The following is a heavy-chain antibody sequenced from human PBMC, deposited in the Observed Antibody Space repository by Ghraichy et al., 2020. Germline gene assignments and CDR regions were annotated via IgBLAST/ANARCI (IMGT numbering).Heavy chain of an antibody. V-gene: IGHV3-21*01. CDR2: ISSSSSYI. CDR1: GFTFSSYS. D-gene: IGHD2-15*01. CDR3: ARDGDLGYCSGVSCYPDAFDI. Sequence: GGSLRLSCAASGFTFSSYSMNWVRQAPGKGLEWVSSISSSSSYIYYADSVKGRFTISRDNAKNSLYLQMNSLRAEDTAVYYCARDGDLGYCSGVSCYPDAFDIWGQGTMVTVSS. J-gene: IGHJ3*02.